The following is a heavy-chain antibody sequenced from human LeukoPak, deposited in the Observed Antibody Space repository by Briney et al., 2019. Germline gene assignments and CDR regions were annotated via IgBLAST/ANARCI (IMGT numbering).Heavy chain of an antibody. V-gene: IGHV3-23*01. CDR1: GFTFSSYA. CDR3: AKEGSALLWFGEFNYYFDY. J-gene: IGHJ4*02. Sequence: GGSLSLSCPASGFTFSSYARSWVGQAPGKGLEGVSAISGSGGSTYYADSVKGRFTISRDNSKNTLYLQMNSLRAEDTAVYYCAKEGSALLWFGEFNYYFDYWGQGTLVTVSS. CDR2: ISGSGGST. D-gene: IGHD3-10*01.